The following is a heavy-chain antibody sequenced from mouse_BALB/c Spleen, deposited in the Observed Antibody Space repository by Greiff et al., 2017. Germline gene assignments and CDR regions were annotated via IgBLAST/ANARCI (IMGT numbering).Heavy chain of an antibody. J-gene: IGHJ2*01. Sequence: QVQLQQSGAELVRPGTSVKVSCKASGYAFTNYLIEWVKQRPGQGLEWIGVINPGSGGTNYNEKFKGKATLTADKSSSTAYMQLSSLTSDDSAVYFCARWGLRRAFDYWGQGTTLTVSS. CDR2: INPGSGGT. D-gene: IGHD2-4*01. V-gene: IGHV1-54*03. CDR3: ARWGLRRAFDY. CDR1: GYAFTNYL.